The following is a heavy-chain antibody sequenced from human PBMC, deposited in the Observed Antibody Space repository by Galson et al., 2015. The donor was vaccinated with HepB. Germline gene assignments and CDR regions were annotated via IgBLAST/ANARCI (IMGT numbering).Heavy chain of an antibody. D-gene: IGHD3-9*01. Sequence: QSGAEVKKPGESLRISCKGSGYSFTSYWISWVRQMPGKGLEWMGRIDPSDSYTNYSPSFQGHVTISADKSISTAYLQWSSLKASDTAMYYCARDRVEYDILTGYLYNWFDPWGQGTLVTVSS. CDR2: IDPSDSYT. CDR1: GYSFTSYW. J-gene: IGHJ5*02. V-gene: IGHV5-10-1*01. CDR3: ARDRVEYDILTGYLYNWFDP.